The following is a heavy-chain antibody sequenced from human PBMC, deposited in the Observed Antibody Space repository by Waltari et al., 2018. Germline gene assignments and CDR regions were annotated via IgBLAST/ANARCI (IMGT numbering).Heavy chain of an antibody. V-gene: IGHV5-51*01. D-gene: IGHD3-3*01. J-gene: IGHJ6*02. Sequence: EVQLVQSGAEVTKPGESLKISCKGSGYSFTSYCIGWVRQMPGKGLEWMGIIYPGDSDTRYSPYFQGQVTISADKSISTAYLQWSSLKASDTAMYYCARVKVGFLEWLVYGMDVWGQGTTVTVSS. CDR2: IYPGDSDT. CDR3: ARVKVGFLEWLVYGMDV. CDR1: GYSFTSYC.